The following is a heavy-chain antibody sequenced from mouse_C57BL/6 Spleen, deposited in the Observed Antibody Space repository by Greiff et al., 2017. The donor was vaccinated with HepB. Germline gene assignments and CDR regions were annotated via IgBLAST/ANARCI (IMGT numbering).Heavy chain of an antibody. Sequence: VHVKQSGAELVKPGASVKLSCKASGYTFTEYTIHWVKQRSGQGLEWIGWFYPGSGSIKYNEKFKDKATLTADKSSSTVYMELSRLTSEDSAVYFCARHERGIVTISSDAMDYWGQGTSVTVSS. CDR1: GYTFTEYT. V-gene: IGHV1-62-2*01. CDR2: FYPGSGSI. J-gene: IGHJ4*01. D-gene: IGHD2-5*01. CDR3: ARHERGIVTISSDAMDY.